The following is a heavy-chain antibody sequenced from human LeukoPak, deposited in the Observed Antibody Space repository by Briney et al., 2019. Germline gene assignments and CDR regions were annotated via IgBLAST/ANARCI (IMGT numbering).Heavy chain of an antibody. CDR2: MNPNSGNT. CDR3: ARGSRVSTIFRTY. CDR1: GYTFTSYD. J-gene: IGHJ4*02. V-gene: IGHV1-8*01. Sequence: GASVKVSCKASGYTFTSYDINWVRQATGQGLEWMGWMNPNSGNTGYAQKFQGRVTMTRNTSISTTYMELSSLRSEDTAVYYCARGSRVSTIFRTYWGQGTLVTVSS. D-gene: IGHD3-9*01.